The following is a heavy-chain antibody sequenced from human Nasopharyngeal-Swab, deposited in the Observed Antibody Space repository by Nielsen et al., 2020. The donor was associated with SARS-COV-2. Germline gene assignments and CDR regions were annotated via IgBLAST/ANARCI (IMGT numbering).Heavy chain of an antibody. D-gene: IGHD7-27*01. CDR2: MWSDERNT. J-gene: IGHJ4*02. V-gene: IGHV3-33*01. Sequence: GESLKISCATSGFTFSSFGMHWVRQAPGKGLEWVAVMWSDERNTFYADSVKGRFTISRDNSKYTLYLQMNSLRTEDTAVYYCASANWGFPFDYWGQGTLVTVSS. CDR1: GFTFSSFG. CDR3: ASANWGFPFDY.